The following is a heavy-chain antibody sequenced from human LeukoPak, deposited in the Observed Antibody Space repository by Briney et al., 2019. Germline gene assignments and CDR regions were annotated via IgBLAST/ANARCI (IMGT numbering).Heavy chain of an antibody. J-gene: IGHJ3*02. CDR2: TYYGGST. CDR3: ARYDDAFDI. CDR1: GGSVNSDY. D-gene: IGHD3-16*01. Sequence: PSETLSPTCTVSGGSVNSDYWNWLRQPPGKGLEWIGYTYYGGSTNYNPSLRGRVTISVDTSKNQFSLKLNSVTAADTAVYYCARYDDAFDIWGQGTMVTVSS. V-gene: IGHV4-59*02.